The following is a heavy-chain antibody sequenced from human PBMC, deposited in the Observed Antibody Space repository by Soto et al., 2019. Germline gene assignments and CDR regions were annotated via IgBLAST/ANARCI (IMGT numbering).Heavy chain of an antibody. CDR1: GGTFSSYA. Sequence: QVQLVQSGAEVKKPGSSVKVSCKASGGTFSSYAISWVRQAPGQGLEWMGGIIPIFGTANYAQKFQGRVTMTADEATSTAYRELSSLFSEDTAVYYCDRGSCVYYDIFPGDSRFDYWGQGTPVTVSS. CDR2: IIPIFGTA. J-gene: IGHJ4*02. V-gene: IGHV1-69*01. D-gene: IGHD3-9*01. CDR3: DRGSCVYYDIFPGDSRFDY.